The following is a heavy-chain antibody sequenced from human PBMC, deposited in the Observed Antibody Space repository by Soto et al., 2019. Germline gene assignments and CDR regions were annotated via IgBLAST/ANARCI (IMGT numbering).Heavy chain of an antibody. CDR2: ISAYNGHT. CDR1: GFTFTSYA. CDR3: ARDFTGWPPDGVDS. Sequence: QVHLVQSGAEVKMPGASVKVSCKASGFTFTSYAFTWVRQAPGQGLEWMGWISAYNGHTNYARNFRGRVTMTTDSSTSTVYMELGSLTSDDTAVYFCARDFTGWPPDGVDSWGQGTLVSVS. D-gene: IGHD3-16*01. J-gene: IGHJ4*02. V-gene: IGHV1-18*01.